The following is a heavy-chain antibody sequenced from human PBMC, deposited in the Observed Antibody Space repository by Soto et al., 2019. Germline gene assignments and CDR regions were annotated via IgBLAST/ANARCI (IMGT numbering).Heavy chain of an antibody. J-gene: IGHJ6*02. CDR1: GASIRSYY. CDR2: VYTSDYT. CDR3: ASSAGHTGYFFYYNGMDV. Sequence: SETLSLTCSVSGASIRSYYWHWIRQPPGKGLEWIGYVYTSDYTRYSSSLKSRVTISVDTSKSQFYLRLNSVTAADTAVYYCASSAGHTGYFFYYNGMDVWGQGTTFTVSS. V-gene: IGHV4-4*08. D-gene: IGHD6-13*01.